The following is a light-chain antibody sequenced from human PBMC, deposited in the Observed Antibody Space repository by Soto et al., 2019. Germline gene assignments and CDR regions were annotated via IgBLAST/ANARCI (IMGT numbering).Light chain of an antibody. CDR3: LLSYSGAGVV. CDR1: TGAVTSGHY. J-gene: IGLJ2*01. CDR2: DTT. Sequence: QAVATQEPSLTVSPGGTVTLTCGSSTGAVTSGHYPYWFQQKPGQAPRTLIYDTTNKHSWTPARFSGSLLGGKAALTLSGAQPEDEAEYYCLLSYSGAGVVFGGGTKLTVL. V-gene: IGLV7-46*01.